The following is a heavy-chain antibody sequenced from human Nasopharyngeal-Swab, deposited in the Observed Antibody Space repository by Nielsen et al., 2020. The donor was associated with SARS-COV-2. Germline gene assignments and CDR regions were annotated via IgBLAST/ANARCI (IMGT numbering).Heavy chain of an antibody. CDR1: GGSILSGDYY. V-gene: IGHV4-30-4*08. J-gene: IGHJ6*03. CDR3: ARLAYYYYYYMDV. CDR2: IYYSGST. Sequence: SETLSLTCTVPGGSILSGDYYWSWMRQPPGKGLEWIGYIYYSGSTYYNPSLKSRVTISVDTSKNQFSLKLSSVTAADTAVYYCARLAYYYYYYMDVWGKGTTVTVSS.